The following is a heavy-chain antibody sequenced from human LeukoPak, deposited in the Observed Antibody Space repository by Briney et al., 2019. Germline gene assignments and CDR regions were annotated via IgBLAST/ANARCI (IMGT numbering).Heavy chain of an antibody. D-gene: IGHD3-9*01. CDR2: ISSSSSYI. Sequence: PGGSLRLSCAASGFTFSSYSVNWVRQAPGKGLEWVPSISSSSSYIYYADSVKGRFTISRDDSKNTAYLQMSSLKTEDTAVYYCTSHPDILTGYYIFDYWGQGTLVTVSS. J-gene: IGHJ4*02. CDR3: TSHPDILTGYYIFDY. V-gene: IGHV3-21*04. CDR1: GFTFSSYS.